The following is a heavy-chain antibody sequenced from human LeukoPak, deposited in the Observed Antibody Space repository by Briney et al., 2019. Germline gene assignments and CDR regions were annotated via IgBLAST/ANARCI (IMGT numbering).Heavy chain of an antibody. V-gene: IGHV3-33*01. CDR3: ARPPFRGYSYGRYYFDY. CDR2: IWYDGSNK. D-gene: IGHD5-18*01. CDR1: GFTFSSYG. Sequence: GGSLRFSCAASGFTFSSYGMHWVRQAPGKGLEWVAVIWYDGSNKYYADSVKGRFTISRDNSKNTLYLQMNSLRAEDTAVYYCARPPFRGYSYGRYYFDYWGQGTLVTVSS. J-gene: IGHJ4*02.